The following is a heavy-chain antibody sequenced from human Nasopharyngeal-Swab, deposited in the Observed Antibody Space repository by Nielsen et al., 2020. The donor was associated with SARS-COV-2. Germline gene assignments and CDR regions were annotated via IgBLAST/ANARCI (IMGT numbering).Heavy chain of an antibody. D-gene: IGHD4-23*01. CDR3: AIISHDYGGFFDY. J-gene: IGHJ4*02. V-gene: IGHV3-74*01. CDR2: INSVGSTT. Sequence: GGSLRLSCAASGFTFSSYWMHWVRQAPGKGLEWVSRINSVGSTTSYADSVKGRFTISRDNAKNTLYMQMNSLRAEDTAVYYCAIISHDYGGFFDYWGQGTLVTVSS. CDR1: GFTFSSYW.